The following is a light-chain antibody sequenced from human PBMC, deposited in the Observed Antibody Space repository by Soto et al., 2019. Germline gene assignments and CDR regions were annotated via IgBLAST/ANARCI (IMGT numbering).Light chain of an antibody. CDR1: SSSIGSNS. J-gene: IGLJ1*01. CDR3: AAWDGSLNVYV. Sequence: QSVLTQPPSASGTPGQRVTISCSGSSSSIGSNSVNWYQQLPRTALKVLIYTINQRPSGVPDRFSGSKSGTSASLAISGLQSEDEADYYCAAWDGSLNVYVFGTGTKVTVL. CDR2: TIN. V-gene: IGLV1-44*01.